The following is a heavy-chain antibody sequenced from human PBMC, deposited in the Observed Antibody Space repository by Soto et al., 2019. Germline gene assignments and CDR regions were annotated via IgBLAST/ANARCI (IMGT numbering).Heavy chain of an antibody. CDR1: GFSLSTNT. CDR2: ISNDGRRK. Sequence: GRSRSLPCPTAGFSLSTNTMHWVRQVPGKGLEWVASISNDGRRKYYADFVKGRFTISRDTANNILYLEMNSLRAEDTSLYYCARVATAMTYDFWGQGTQVTVSS. D-gene: IGHD2-21*02. CDR3: ARVATAMTYDF. V-gene: IGHV3-30*04. J-gene: IGHJ4*02.